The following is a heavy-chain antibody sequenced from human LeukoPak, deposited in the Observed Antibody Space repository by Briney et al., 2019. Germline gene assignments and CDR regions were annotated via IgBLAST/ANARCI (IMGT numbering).Heavy chain of an antibody. V-gene: IGHV3-11*01. Sequence: GGSLRLSCAASGFTLSDYYMSWIRQAPGKGLEWVSYISSSGSTIYYADSVKGRLTISRDNAKNSLYLQMNSLRAEDTAVYYCARNPSTMTTWRGGWFDPWGQGTLVTVSS. J-gene: IGHJ5*02. CDR2: ISSSGSTI. CDR3: ARNPSTMTTWRGGWFDP. D-gene: IGHD4-17*01. CDR1: GFTLSDYY.